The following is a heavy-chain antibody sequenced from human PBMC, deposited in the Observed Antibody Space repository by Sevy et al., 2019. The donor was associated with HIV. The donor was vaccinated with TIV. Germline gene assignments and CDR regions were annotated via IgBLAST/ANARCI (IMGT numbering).Heavy chain of an antibody. CDR1: GFTFSSYW. D-gene: IGHD5-12*01. J-gene: IGHJ4*02. Sequence: GGSLRLSCAASGFTFSSYWMHWVRQAPGKGLVWVARIKNDGSSTRYADFVKGRFTISRDNAKNTLYLQMNSLRAGDMGAYYCTRVPGDGYNSPSFDYWGRVTLVTVSS. CDR3: TRVPGDGYNSPSFDY. V-gene: IGHV3-74*01. CDR2: IKNDGSST.